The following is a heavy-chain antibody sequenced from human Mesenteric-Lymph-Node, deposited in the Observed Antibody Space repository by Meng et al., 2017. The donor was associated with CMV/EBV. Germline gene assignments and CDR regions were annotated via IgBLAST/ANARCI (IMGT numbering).Heavy chain of an antibody. CDR2: ISSSGSTI. V-gene: IGHV3-48*03. CDR1: GFTFSSYE. CDR3: ASRDYYYFNMDV. J-gene: IGHJ6*02. Sequence: GGSLRLSCAASGFTFSSYEMNWVRQAPGEGLEWVSYISSSGSTIYYADSVKGRFTISRDNAKNSLYLQMNSLRTEDTAVYYCASRDYYYFNMDVWGQGTTVTVSS. D-gene: IGHD3-10*01.